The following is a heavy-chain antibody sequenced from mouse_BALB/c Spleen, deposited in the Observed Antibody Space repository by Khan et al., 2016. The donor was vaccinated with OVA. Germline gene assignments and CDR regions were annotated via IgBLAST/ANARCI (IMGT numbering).Heavy chain of an antibody. CDR1: GYTFTNYW. J-gene: IGHJ3*01. V-gene: IGHV1-7*01. CDR2: INPSTDYT. D-gene: IGHD1-1*01. Sequence: QVQLKESGAELAKPGASVTMSCKASGYTFTNYWMHWVKQRPGQGLEWIGYINPSTDYTEYNQKFKDKASLTADKSSSTAYMQLTSLTSEDSALYYCVNHGSSSAWFTYWGQGTLVTVSA. CDR3: VNHGSSSAWFTY.